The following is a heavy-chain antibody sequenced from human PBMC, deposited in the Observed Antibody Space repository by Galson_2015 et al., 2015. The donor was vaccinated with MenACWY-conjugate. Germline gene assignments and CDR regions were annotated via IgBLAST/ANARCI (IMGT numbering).Heavy chain of an antibody. CDR2: ISWNSGSI. CDR1: GFTFDDYA. V-gene: IGHV3-9*01. D-gene: IGHD3-22*01. Sequence: SLRLSCAASGFTFDDYAMHWVRQAPGKGLEWVSGISWNSGSIGYADSVKGRYTISRDNAKNSLYLQMNSLRAEDTALYYCAKDYDSSGYYVVGSGAFDIWGQGTMVTVSS. J-gene: IGHJ3*02. CDR3: AKDYDSSGYYVVGSGAFDI.